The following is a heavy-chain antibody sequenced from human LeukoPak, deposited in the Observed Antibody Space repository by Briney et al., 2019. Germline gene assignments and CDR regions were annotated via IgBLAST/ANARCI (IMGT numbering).Heavy chain of an antibody. CDR2: ITGDGGGT. CDR3: AKWSIAAAGTR. CDR1: GFTFRNYV. J-gene: IGHJ4*02. V-gene: IGHV3-23*01. Sequence: PGGSLRLSCAASGFTFRNYVMSWVRQTPEKGLEWVSAITGDGGGTNHADSVKGRFTIFRDNSKNTLYLQMNSLRAEDTAVYYCAKWSIAAAGTRWGQGTLVTVSS. D-gene: IGHD6-13*01.